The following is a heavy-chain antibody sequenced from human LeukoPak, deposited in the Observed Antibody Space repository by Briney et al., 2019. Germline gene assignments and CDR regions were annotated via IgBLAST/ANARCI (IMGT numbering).Heavy chain of an antibody. CDR1: GGSISSYY. D-gene: IGHD3-3*01. V-gene: IGHV4-4*07. Sequence: PSETLFLSCAASGGSISSYYWSWIRQPAGKGLEWVGRIPTSGSTKYNPSFKSRVTMSADTSTNHASLQLSTVTAADTAVYYCARDLAPDHNYFCSGYYEGVFHCWGQGTLVTVPS. J-gene: IGHJ4*02. CDR3: ARDLAPDHNYFCSGYYEGVFHC. CDR2: IPTSGST.